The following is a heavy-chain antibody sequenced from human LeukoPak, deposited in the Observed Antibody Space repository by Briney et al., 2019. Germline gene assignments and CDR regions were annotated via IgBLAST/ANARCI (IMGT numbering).Heavy chain of an antibody. V-gene: IGHV1-69*06. Sequence: GASVKVSCKASGGTFSSYAISWVRQAPGQGLEWMGGIIPIFGTANYAQKFQGRVTITADTSTDTAYMELSSLRSEDTAVYYCATIDGHYDSSGYWGQGTLVIVSS. CDR2: IIPIFGTA. CDR3: ATIDGHYDSSGY. CDR1: GGTFSSYA. D-gene: IGHD3-22*01. J-gene: IGHJ4*02.